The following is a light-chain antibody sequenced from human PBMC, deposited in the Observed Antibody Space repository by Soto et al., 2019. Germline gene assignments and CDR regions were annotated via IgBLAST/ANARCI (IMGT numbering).Light chain of an antibody. Sequence: DIQMTQSPPSLSASAGDIVTITCRASQNIGDYLSWYQQRPGKAPKLLIYSSSILHSAASSRFSGGGSGTDFTLTISDLEPEDFCHYFWPQTFSNQISFGGGTTVEIQ. J-gene: IGKJ4*02. V-gene: IGKV1-39*01. CDR3: PQTFSNQIS. CDR2: SSS. CDR1: QNIGDY.